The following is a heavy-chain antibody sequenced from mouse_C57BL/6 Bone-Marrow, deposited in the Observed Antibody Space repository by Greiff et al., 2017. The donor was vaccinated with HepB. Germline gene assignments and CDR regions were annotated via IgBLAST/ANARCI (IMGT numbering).Heavy chain of an antibody. J-gene: IGHJ3*01. CDR2: ISSGGSYT. D-gene: IGHD2-2*01. CDR3: ARQDGYAWFAY. V-gene: IGHV5-6*01. CDR1: GFTFSSYG. Sequence: EVQGVESGGDLVKPGGSLKLSCAASGFTFSSYGMSWVRQTPDKRLEWVATISSGGSYTYYPDSVKGRFTISRDNAKNTLYLQMSSLKYEDTAMYYCARQDGYAWFAYWGQGTLVTVSA.